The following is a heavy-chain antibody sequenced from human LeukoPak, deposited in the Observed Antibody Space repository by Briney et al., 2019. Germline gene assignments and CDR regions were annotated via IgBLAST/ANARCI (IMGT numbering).Heavy chain of an antibody. Sequence: GGSLRLSCAASGFAFSSYWMHWVRQAPGKGLVWVSRINSDGSSTSYADSVKGRFTISRDNSKNTLYLQMNSLRAEDTAVYYCARAGYSSGWYAAHFDYWGQGTLVPVSS. CDR3: ARAGYSSGWYAAHFDY. V-gene: IGHV3-74*01. CDR1: GFAFSSYW. D-gene: IGHD6-19*01. J-gene: IGHJ4*02. CDR2: INSDGSST.